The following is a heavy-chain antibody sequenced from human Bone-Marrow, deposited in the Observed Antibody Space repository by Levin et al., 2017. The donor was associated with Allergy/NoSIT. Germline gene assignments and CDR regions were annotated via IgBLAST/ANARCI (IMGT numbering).Heavy chain of an antibody. CDR2: INPNSGST. J-gene: IGHJ5*02. V-gene: IGHV1-8*01. D-gene: IGHD2/OR15-2a*01. CDR1: GYTFTSYN. CDR3: ARGDCYSGSCFGPDWFDP. Sequence: ASVKVSCKTSGYTFTSYNVYWVRQAPGQGLEWMGYINPNSGSTGYAQKFQGRVTMTRNSSINTAYMELSGLRLEDTAIYYCARGDCYSGSCFGPDWFDPWGQGTQVTVSS.